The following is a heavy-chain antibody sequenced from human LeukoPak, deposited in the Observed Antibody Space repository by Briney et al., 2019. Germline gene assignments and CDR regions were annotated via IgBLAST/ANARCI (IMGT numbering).Heavy chain of an antibody. D-gene: IGHD3-3*01. Sequence: PSETLSLTCTVSGGSISSSSYYWGWIRQPPGKGLEWIGSIYYSGSTYYDPSLKSRVTISVDTSKNQFSLKLSSVTAADTAVYYCARDLLGGGYDFWSGYSDYWGQGPLVTVSS. V-gene: IGHV4-39*07. CDR2: IYYSGST. J-gene: IGHJ4*02. CDR1: GGSISSSSYY. CDR3: ARDLLGGGYDFWSGYSDY.